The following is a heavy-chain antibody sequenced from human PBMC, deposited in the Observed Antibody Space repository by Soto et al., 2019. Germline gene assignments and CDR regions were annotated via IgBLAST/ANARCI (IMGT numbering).Heavy chain of an antibody. CDR3: ARDMGAVAGLYNWFDP. Sequence: VAVIWYDGSNKYYADSVKGRFTISRDNSKNTLYLQMNSLRAEDTAVYYCARDMGAVAGLYNWFDPWGQGTLVTVSS. D-gene: IGHD6-19*01. V-gene: IGHV3-33*01. J-gene: IGHJ5*02. CDR2: IWYDGSNK.